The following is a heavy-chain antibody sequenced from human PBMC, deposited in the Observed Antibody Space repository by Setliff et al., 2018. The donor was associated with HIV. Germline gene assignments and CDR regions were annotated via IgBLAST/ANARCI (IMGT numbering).Heavy chain of an antibody. V-gene: IGHV4-34*01. CDR3: ARRAGTSFFDY. D-gene: IGHD6-19*01. CDR1: GGSISSHY. J-gene: IGHJ4*02. Sequence: PSETLSLTCTVSGGSISSHYWSWIRQPPGKGLEWIGEINHSGSTNYNPSLKSRVTISVDTSKNQFSLKLSSVTAADTAVYYCARRAGTSFFDYWGQGTLVTVSS. CDR2: INHSGST.